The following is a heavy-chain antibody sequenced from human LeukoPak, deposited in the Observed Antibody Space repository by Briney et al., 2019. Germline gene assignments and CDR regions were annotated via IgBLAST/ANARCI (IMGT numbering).Heavy chain of an antibody. Sequence: ASVKVSCKASGYTFTSYGISWVRQAPGQGLEWMGWISAYNGNTNYAQKLQGRVTMTTDTSTSTAYMELRSLRSDDTAVYYCARVHGGVVVPAAKGNWFDPWGQGTLVTVSS. CDR1: GYTFTSYG. CDR3: ARVHGGVVVPAAKGNWFDP. V-gene: IGHV1-18*01. D-gene: IGHD2-2*01. J-gene: IGHJ5*02. CDR2: ISAYNGNT.